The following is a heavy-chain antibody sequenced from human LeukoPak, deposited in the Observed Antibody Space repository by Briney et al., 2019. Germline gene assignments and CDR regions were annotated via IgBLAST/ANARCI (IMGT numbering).Heavy chain of an antibody. Sequence: GGSLRLSCAASGFTFSSYAMHWVRQAPGKGLEWVAVISYDGSNKYYADSVKGRFTISRDNSKNTLYLQMNSLRAEDTAIYYCAKDRWVQTSESSSYYYFDYWGQGTLVTVSS. CDR1: GFTFSSYA. CDR3: AKDRWVQTSESSSYYYFDY. J-gene: IGHJ4*02. V-gene: IGHV3-30*04. CDR2: ISYDGSNK. D-gene: IGHD3-10*01.